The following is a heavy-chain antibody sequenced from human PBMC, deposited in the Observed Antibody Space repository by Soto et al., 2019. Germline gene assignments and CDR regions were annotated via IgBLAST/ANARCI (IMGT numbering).Heavy chain of an antibody. D-gene: IGHD2-21*01. Sequence: PSEALSLTCSVSGGSINTMRSYWAWIPQPPGKGLEWLANIFYSGSTFYNPSLASRVSVSVDTSKNEFSLKLRSVTAADTAVYYCARQPTTGDTDLWFDPWAREPWSPAPQ. CDR2: IFYSGST. CDR3: ARQPTTGDTDLWFDP. J-gene: IGHJ5*02. CDR1: GGSINTMRSY. V-gene: IGHV4-39*01.